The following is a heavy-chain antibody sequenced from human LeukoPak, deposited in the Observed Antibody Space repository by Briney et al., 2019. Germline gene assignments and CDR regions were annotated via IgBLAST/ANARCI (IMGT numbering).Heavy chain of an antibody. V-gene: IGHV4-39*07. CDR3: ARVVGIAVAGNLDY. CDR2: FYYSGST. CDR1: GGSISSNSYY. Sequence: PSETLSLTCSVSGGSISSNSYYWGWIRQPPGKGLEWIGSFYYSGSTYYNPSLKSRVTISVDTSKNQFSLKLSSVTAADTAVYYCARVVGIAVAGNLDYWGQGTLVTVSS. J-gene: IGHJ4*02. D-gene: IGHD6-19*01.